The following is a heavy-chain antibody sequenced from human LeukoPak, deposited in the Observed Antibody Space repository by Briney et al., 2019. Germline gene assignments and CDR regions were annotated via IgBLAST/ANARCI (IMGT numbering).Heavy chain of an antibody. Sequence: GGSLRLSCVASGFTSSSYWMNWVRQAPGKGLEWVANIKQDGSEKYYVDSVRGRFTISRDNAKNSLYLQMNSLRAEDTAVYYCARAVGNSGNDYWGQGTLVTVSS. CDR1: GFTSSSYW. CDR2: IKQDGSEK. V-gene: IGHV3-7*04. CDR3: ARAVGNSGNDY. D-gene: IGHD4-23*01. J-gene: IGHJ4*02.